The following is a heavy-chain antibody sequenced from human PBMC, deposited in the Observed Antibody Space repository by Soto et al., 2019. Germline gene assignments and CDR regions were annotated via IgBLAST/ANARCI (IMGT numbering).Heavy chain of an antibody. CDR2: ISTHNGNA. Sequence: ASVKVSCKASGYTFTSYGISWVRQAPGQGLEWVGWISTHNGNANYAQKLQGRVIMTTDTSTRTAYMELTNLSSEDTAVYYCARRHSGGFFRFFDSWGQGTLVTVSS. CDR1: GYTFTSYG. D-gene: IGHD2-15*01. J-gene: IGHJ4*02. CDR3: ARRHSGGFFRFFDS. V-gene: IGHV1-18*04.